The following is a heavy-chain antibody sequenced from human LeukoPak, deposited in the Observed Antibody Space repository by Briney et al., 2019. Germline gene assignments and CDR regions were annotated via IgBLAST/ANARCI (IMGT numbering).Heavy chain of an antibody. D-gene: IGHD1-26*01. CDR1: GFTFGPYT. V-gene: IGHV3-48*04. Sequence: GGSLRLSCAASGFTFGPYTMNWVRQAPGKGLEWVSYISSSSDTIYYADSVKGRFTISRDNAKNSLYLQINGLRAEDTAVYYCARVNLGLVGASGPFDFWGQGTLVTVSS. CDR2: ISSSSDTI. J-gene: IGHJ4*02. CDR3: ARVNLGLVGASGPFDF.